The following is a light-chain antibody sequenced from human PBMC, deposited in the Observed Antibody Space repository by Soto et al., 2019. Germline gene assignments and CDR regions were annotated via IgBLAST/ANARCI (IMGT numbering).Light chain of an antibody. J-gene: IGKJ1*01. Sequence: EFVLTQSPDTLSLSPGARATLSSRASQSISTYLAWYQQKPGQAPRLLFDDASNRATGIPARFSGSGCGTDFTLTISSLEPEDFAVYLCQHYNSWPRTWTFGQGTKVDI. CDR2: DAS. V-gene: IGKV3-11*01. CDR3: QHYNSWPRTWT. CDR1: QSISTY.